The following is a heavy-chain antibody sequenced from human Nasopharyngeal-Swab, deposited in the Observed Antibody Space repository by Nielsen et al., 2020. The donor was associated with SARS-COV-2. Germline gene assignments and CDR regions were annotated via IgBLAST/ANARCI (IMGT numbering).Heavy chain of an antibody. J-gene: IGHJ3*02. V-gene: IGHV3-30-3*01. Sequence: VRQAPGKGLEWVGVISYDGSNKYYADSVKGRFTISRDNSKNTLYLQMNSLRAEDTAVYYCARDTIYSSGWYDAFDIWGQGTMVTVSS. CDR3: ARDTIYSSGWYDAFDI. D-gene: IGHD6-19*01. CDR2: ISYDGSNK.